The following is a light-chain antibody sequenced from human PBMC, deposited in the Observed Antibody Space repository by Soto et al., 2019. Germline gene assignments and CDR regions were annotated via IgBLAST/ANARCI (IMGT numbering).Light chain of an antibody. J-gene: IGLJ1*01. CDR1: SSDVGRYDL. CDR2: EVN. V-gene: IGLV2-23*02. Sequence: QSALPQPASVSGSPGQSITISCTGTSSDVGRYDLVSWYQHHPGHAPKLIIAEVNKRPSGVSNRFSGSKSGNTASLTISGLQADDEADYHCCSFAGTSTVVFGTGTKVTVL. CDR3: CSFAGTSTVV.